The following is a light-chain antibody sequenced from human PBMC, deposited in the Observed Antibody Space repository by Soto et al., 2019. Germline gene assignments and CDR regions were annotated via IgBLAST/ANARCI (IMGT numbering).Light chain of an antibody. Sequence: DIQMTQSPSSLSASVGDRVTITCRASQGISSSLAWYQQRSGKAPKLLIYAASTLQSGVPSRFSGTGSGTKYTLTISSLQPEDFATYYCQQLNSYPLTFGGGTKVDIK. CDR2: AAS. V-gene: IGKV1-9*01. J-gene: IGKJ4*01. CDR1: QGISSS. CDR3: QQLNSYPLT.